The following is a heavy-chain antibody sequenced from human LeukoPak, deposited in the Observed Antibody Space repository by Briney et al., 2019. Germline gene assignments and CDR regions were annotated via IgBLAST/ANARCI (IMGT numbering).Heavy chain of an antibody. J-gene: IGHJ4*02. CDR2: INPNSGGT. V-gene: IGHV1-2*02. CDR1: GYTFTGYY. D-gene: IGHD3-10*01. CDR3: ARQGSKVYYYGSEIFDY. Sequence: ASVKVSCKASGYTFTGYYMHWVRQAPGQGLEWMGWINPNSGGTNYAQKFQGRVTMTRDTSISTAYMELSRLRSDDTAVYYCARQGSKVYYYGSEIFDYWGQGTLVTVSS.